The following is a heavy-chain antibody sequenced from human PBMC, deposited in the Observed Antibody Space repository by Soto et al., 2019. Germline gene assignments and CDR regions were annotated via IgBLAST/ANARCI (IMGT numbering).Heavy chain of an antibody. CDR3: AREEVGATPGFDY. CDR2: IYSGGTT. CDR1: GFTVSSKY. J-gene: IGHJ4*02. D-gene: IGHD1-26*01. Sequence: EVQLVESGGGLVQPGGSLRLSCAASGFTVSSKYMSWVRQAPGKGLEWVSVIYSGGTTYYADSVKGRFTISRDNSKNTPYLQMNRLRPDDTAVYYCAREEVGATPGFDYWGQGTLVTVSS. V-gene: IGHV3-66*01.